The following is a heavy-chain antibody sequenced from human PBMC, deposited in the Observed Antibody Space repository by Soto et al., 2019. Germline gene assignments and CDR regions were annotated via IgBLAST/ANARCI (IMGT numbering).Heavy chain of an antibody. CDR3: THRGGGYISDES. CDR2: IYWDDHK. Sequence: QITLKESGPTLVKPTQTLTLTCNFSGFSLSTSGVGVAWIRQPPGKALEWLALIYWDDHKRYRPSLSSRLTIIKDTYKNQVVLTLPNMDPEDSATYYCTHRGGGYISDESWGQGTLVTVSS. J-gene: IGHJ4*02. D-gene: IGHD5-12*01. V-gene: IGHV2-5*02. CDR1: GFSLSTSGVG.